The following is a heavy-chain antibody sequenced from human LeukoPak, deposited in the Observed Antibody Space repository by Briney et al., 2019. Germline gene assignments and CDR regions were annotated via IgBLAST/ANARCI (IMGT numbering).Heavy chain of an antibody. CDR2: IYHSGST. CDR1: GGSISSYY. V-gene: IGHV4-59*12. CDR3: ARGVIAAAGADAFDV. J-gene: IGHJ3*01. Sequence: SETLSLTCTVSGGSISSYYWSWIRQPPGKGLEWIGYIYHSGSTYYNPSLKSRVTISVDRSKNQFSLKLSSVTAADTAVYYCARGVIAAAGADAFDVWGQGTMVTVSS. D-gene: IGHD6-13*01.